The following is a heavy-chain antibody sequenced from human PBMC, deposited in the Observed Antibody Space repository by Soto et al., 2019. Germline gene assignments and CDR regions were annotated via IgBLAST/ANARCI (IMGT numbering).Heavy chain of an antibody. D-gene: IGHD4-17*01. Sequence: QVQLQESGPGLVKPSETLSLTCSVSGVSVSTDEFYWSWIRQPPGKKLEWIGYIYYTGSTNYNPSLRSRVTISVDTSKNQFSLNVNSVTAADTAVYYCARRAHGGDYWGQGTLVTVSS. CDR3: ARRAHGGDY. CDR1: GVSVSTDEFY. J-gene: IGHJ4*02. V-gene: IGHV4-61*08. CDR2: IYYTGST.